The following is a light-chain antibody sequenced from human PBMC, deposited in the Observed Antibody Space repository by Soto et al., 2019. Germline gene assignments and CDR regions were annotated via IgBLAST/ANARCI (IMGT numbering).Light chain of an antibody. J-gene: IGKJ2*01. CDR3: QHYNNFSGT. CDR2: DAS. CDR1: QNIGNW. V-gene: IGKV1-5*01. Sequence: DVQMTQSPSTLSASVGDRVTITCRASQNIGNWLAWYQQKPGKAPKLLIYDASTWESGVPSRFRGSGSGTEFTLTISNLQPDDFATFYCQHYNNFSGTFGQGTKLEIK.